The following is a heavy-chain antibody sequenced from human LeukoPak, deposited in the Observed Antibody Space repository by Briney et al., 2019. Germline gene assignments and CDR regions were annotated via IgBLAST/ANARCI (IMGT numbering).Heavy chain of an antibody. CDR3: ARSEMADY. Sequence: ASVKVSCKASGYTFTGYYMHWVRQAPGQGLEWMGWINPDSGATNYAQRFQGRVTMTRDTSISTAYMELSRLRSDDTALYYCARSEMADYWGQGTLLTVSP. CDR2: INPDSGAT. CDR1: GYTFTGYY. J-gene: IGHJ4*02. D-gene: IGHD1-14*01. V-gene: IGHV1-2*02.